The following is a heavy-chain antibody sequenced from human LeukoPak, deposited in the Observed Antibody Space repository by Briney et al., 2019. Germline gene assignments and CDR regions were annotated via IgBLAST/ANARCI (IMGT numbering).Heavy chain of an antibody. CDR2: IGPGGDNK. Sequence: PGGSLRLSCAASGFTFSNFGMNWVRQAPGKGLQWVSGIGPGGDNKYYADSLEGRFTISRDNSKHTVYLQMNSVRAEDTALYYCAQDISWFAFDIWGQGTMVTVSS. V-gene: IGHV3-23*01. CDR3: AQDISWFAFDI. D-gene: IGHD3-3*02. CDR1: GFTFSNFG. J-gene: IGHJ3*02.